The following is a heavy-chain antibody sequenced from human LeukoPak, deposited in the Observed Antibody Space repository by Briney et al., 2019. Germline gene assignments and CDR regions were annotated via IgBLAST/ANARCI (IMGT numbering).Heavy chain of an antibody. CDR1: GGSISSYF. D-gene: IGHD1-14*01. J-gene: IGHJ6*03. CDR3: ARASEDYYYYYVDV. Sequence: KSSETLSLTCTVSGGSISSYFWSWIRQPPGKGLQWIGYIYYSGSTIYNPSLKSRVTISVDTSKNQFSLKLSSVTAADTAVYYCARASEDYYYYYVDVWGKGTTVTISS. V-gene: IGHV4-59*01. CDR2: IYYSGST.